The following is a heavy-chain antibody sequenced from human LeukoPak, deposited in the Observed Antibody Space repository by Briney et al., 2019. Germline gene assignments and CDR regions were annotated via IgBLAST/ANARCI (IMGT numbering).Heavy chain of an antibody. V-gene: IGHV4-59*08. CDR1: GGSINSYY. J-gene: IGHJ5*02. CDR3: ARYGAMAGPNWFDP. D-gene: IGHD6-19*01. CDR2: IHYSGRT. Sequence: SETLSLTCTISGGSINSYYWSWIRQPPGKGLEWIGYIHYSGRTSYNPSLKSRVTISVDTSKNQFSLKLSSVTAADTAVYYCARYGAMAGPNWFDPWGQGTLVTVSS.